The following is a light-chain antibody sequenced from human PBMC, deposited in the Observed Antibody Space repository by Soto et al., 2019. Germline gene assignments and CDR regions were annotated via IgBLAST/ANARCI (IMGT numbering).Light chain of an antibody. CDR1: QSVSSN. V-gene: IGKV3-15*01. CDR2: DAS. CDR3: QQYNSWPET. J-gene: IGKJ1*01. Sequence: EIVITQSPSTLSVTPGERATLSCMASQSVSSNSAWYQQKPGQAPRLFIYDASTRATGIPARFTGSGSGTEFTLTISSLQSEDFAVYYCQQYNSWPETFGQGTKVDIK.